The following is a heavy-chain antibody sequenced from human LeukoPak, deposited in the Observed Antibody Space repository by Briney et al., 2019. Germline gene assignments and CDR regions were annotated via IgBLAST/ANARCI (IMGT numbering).Heavy chain of an antibody. J-gene: IGHJ6*04. D-gene: IGHD6-25*01. CDR2: ISWNSGNM. Sequence: SPRVSSVPPGFTFDDYAMHWVRQAPGKGLEWVSGISWNSGNMGYADAVKGRFTISRYNAKNSLYLQMNSLRGEDTAVYYCARDGTPIYSSGWVYMDVWGKGTTVTISS. V-gene: IGHV3-9*01. CDR3: ARDGTPIYSSGWVYMDV. CDR1: GFTFDDYA.